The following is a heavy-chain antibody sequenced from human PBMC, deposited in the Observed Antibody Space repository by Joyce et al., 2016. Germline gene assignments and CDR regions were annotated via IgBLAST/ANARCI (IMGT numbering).Heavy chain of an antibody. CDR1: VFTFSSYS. CDR2: ISNDESQR. Sequence: QVHLVESGGGVVQPGRSLRLSCAASVFTFSSYSMHWVRQAPGKGQESMAVISNDESQRYYTDSVKGRFTISRDNSKNTLYLQMNSLRPEDTAVYYCARDGDFGPNDLDYWGQGTLVTVSS. CDR3: ARDGDFGPNDLDY. V-gene: IGHV3-30-3*01. J-gene: IGHJ4*02. D-gene: IGHD4/OR15-4a*01.